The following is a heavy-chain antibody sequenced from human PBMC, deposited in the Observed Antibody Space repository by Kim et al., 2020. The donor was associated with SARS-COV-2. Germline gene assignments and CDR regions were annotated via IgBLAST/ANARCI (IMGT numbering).Heavy chain of an antibody. J-gene: IGHJ4*02. D-gene: IGHD3-10*01. CDR1: GGIFTTYT. Sequence: SVKVSCKSSGGIFTTYTFSWVPQAPGQGPELIGRVIPILNTTDYAQKIQGRVTVTADRSTSTVYMELSSLRSGDTAVYFCARDGSYHFDYWGQGTLV. V-gene: IGHV1-69*08. CDR2: VIPILNTT. CDR3: ARDGSYHFDY.